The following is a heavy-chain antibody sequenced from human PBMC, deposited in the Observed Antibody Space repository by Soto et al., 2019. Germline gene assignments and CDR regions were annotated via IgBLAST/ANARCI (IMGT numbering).Heavy chain of an antibody. CDR3: AKDSKQPYSSGYFLFDY. V-gene: IGHV3-23*01. J-gene: IGHJ4*02. D-gene: IGHD3-22*01. Sequence: GGSLRLSCAASGFTFSSYAMSWVRQAPGKGLEWVSAISGSGGSTYYADSVKGRFTISRDNSKNTLYLQMNSLRAEDTAVYYCAKDSKQPYSSGYFLFDYWGQGTLVTVSS. CDR2: ISGSGGST. CDR1: GFTFSSYA.